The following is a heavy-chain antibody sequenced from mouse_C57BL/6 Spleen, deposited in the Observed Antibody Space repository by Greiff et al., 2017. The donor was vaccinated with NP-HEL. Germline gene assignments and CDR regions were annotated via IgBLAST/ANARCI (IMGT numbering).Heavy chain of an antibody. CDR1: GYTFTDYN. D-gene: IGHD1-1*01. Sequence: EVQLQQSGPELVKPGASVKIPCKASGYTFTDYNMDWVKQSHGKSLEWIGDINPNNGGTIYNQKFKGKATLTVDKSSSTAYMELRSLTSEDTAVYYCARGAYYGSSLLYFDVWGTGTTVTVSS. CDR2: INPNNGGT. V-gene: IGHV1-18*01. J-gene: IGHJ1*03. CDR3: ARGAYYGSSLLYFDV.